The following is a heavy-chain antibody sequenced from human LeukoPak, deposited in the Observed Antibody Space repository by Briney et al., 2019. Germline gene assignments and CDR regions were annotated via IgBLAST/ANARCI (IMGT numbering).Heavy chain of an antibody. Sequence: PGGSLRLSCAASGFTFSTYWMHWVRQAPGRGLVWVSRISGDGSGTSYADSVKGRFTISRDNAKNTLFLQMNSLRVDDTAVYYCTSGYASGSPDYWGQGTLVTVSS. J-gene: IGHJ4*02. CDR2: ISGDGSGT. D-gene: IGHD3-10*01. CDR3: TSGYASGSPDY. V-gene: IGHV3-74*01. CDR1: GFTFSTYW.